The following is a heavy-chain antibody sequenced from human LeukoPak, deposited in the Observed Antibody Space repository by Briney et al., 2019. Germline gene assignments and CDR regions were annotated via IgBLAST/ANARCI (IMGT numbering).Heavy chain of an antibody. CDR1: GFNFSYSW. CDR2: IKEDGSET. D-gene: IGHD6-19*01. CDR3: AREFRSGYNSRWFDY. Sequence: GGSLRLSCAASGFNFSYSWMSWVRQAPGKGLEWVANIKEDGSETYYAESVMGRFTISRDNAKNSLYLQMNSLRVEDTAVYYCAREFRSGYNSRWFDYWGQGTLVTVSS. V-gene: IGHV3-7*01. J-gene: IGHJ5*01.